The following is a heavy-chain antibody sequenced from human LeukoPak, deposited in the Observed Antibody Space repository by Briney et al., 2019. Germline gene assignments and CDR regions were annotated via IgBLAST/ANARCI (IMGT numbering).Heavy chain of an antibody. J-gene: IGHJ4*02. CDR2: IWYDGSNK. D-gene: IGHD3-9*01. CDR1: GFTFSSYG. Sequence: PGGSLRLSCAASGFTFSSYGMHWVRQAPGKGLEWVAVIWYDGSNKYYADSVKGRFTISRDNSKNTLYLQMNSLGAEDTAVYYCARDGGILTGYPTRGFDYWGQGTLVTVSS. V-gene: IGHV3-33*01. CDR3: ARDGGILTGYPTRGFDY.